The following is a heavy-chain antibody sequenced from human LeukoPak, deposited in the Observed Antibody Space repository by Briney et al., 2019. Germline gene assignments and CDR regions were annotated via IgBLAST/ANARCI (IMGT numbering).Heavy chain of an antibody. J-gene: IGHJ4*02. CDR1: GFTFSSYA. D-gene: IGHD6-13*01. CDR2: ISGSAGST. CDR3: AKERGAGHIAAAVVDYFDF. Sequence: GSLRLSCAASGFTFSSYAMSWVRQAPGKGLEWVSGISGSAGSTYYADSVKGRFTISRDNSKNTLFLQMDSLRAGDTAVYYCAKERGAGHIAAAVVDYFDFWGQGTLVTVSS. V-gene: IGHV3-23*01.